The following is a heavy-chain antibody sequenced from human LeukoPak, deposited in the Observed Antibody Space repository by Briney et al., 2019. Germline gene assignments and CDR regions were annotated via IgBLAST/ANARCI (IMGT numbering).Heavy chain of an antibody. CDR3: AIKPVVVVAATDDAFDI. J-gene: IGHJ3*02. D-gene: IGHD2-15*01. CDR1: GYTFTSYG. V-gene: IGHV1-18*04. CDR2: ISAYNGNT. Sequence: ASVKVSCKASGYTFTSYGISWVRQAPGQGLEWMGWISAYNGNTNYAQKLQGRVTMTTDTSTSTAYMELRSLRSDDTAAYYCAIKPVVVVAATDDAFDIWGQGTMVTVSS.